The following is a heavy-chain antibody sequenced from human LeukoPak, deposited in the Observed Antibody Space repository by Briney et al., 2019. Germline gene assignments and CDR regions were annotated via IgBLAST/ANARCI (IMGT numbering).Heavy chain of an antibody. V-gene: IGHV3-30-3*01. J-gene: IGHJ4*02. D-gene: IGHD6-13*01. Sequence: SCKASGGTFSSYAMHWVRQAPGKGLEWVAVISYDGSNKYYADSVKGRFTISRDNSKNTLYLQMNSLRAEDTAVYYCASEGIYSSSWSGFDYWGQGTLVTVSS. CDR3: ASEGIYSSSWSGFDY. CDR1: GGTFSSYA. CDR2: ISYDGSNK.